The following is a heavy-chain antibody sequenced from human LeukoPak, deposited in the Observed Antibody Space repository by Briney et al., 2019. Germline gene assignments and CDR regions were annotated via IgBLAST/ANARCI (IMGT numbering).Heavy chain of an antibody. CDR3: ARVLLWFGEPRNWFDP. CDR1: GGSISSSSYY. Sequence: PSETLSLTCTVSGGSISSSSYYWGWIRQPPGKGLEWIGSIYYSGSTYYNPSLKSRVTISVDTSKNQFSLKLSSVTAADTAVCYCARVLLWFGEPRNWFDPWGQGTLVTVSS. V-gene: IGHV4-39*01. J-gene: IGHJ5*02. D-gene: IGHD3-10*01. CDR2: IYYSGST.